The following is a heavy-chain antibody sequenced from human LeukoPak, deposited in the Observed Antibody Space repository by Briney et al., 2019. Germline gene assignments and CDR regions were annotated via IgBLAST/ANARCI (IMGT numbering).Heavy chain of an antibody. D-gene: IGHD1-26*01. Sequence: ASVKVSCKASGYTFTSYDINWVRQATGQGLEWMGWMNPNSGNTGYAQKFQGRVTMTRNTSISTAYMELSSLRSEDTAVYYCARVTSGSFHFDYWGQGTLVTVSS. CDR2: MNPNSGNT. CDR3: ARVTSGSFHFDY. V-gene: IGHV1-8*01. CDR1: GYTFTSYD. J-gene: IGHJ4*02.